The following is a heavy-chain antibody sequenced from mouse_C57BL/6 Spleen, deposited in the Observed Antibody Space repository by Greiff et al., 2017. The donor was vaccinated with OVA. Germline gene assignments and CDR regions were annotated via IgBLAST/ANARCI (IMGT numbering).Heavy chain of an antibody. V-gene: IGHV5-4*01. CDR2: ISDGGSYT. J-gene: IGHJ2*01. CDR1: GFTFSSYA. Sequence: EVQLVESGGGLVKPGGSLKLSCAASGFTFSSYAMSWVRQTPEKRLEWIATISDGGSYTYYPDNVKGRFTISRDNAKNNLYLQMSHLKSEDTAMYYCASITTVVAGYFDYWGKGTTLTVSS. D-gene: IGHD1-1*01. CDR3: ASITTVVAGYFDY.